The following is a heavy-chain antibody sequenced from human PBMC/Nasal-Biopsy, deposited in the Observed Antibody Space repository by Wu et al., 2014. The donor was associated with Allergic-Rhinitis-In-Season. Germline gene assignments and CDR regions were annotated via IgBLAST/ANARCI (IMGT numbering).Heavy chain of an antibody. CDR3: ARDLATTRFISDY. CDR2: ISTGGTTI. CDR1: GFTFSDYF. J-gene: IGHJ4*02. Sequence: LRLSCAASGFTFSDYFMTWIRQAPGKGLEWVSYISTGGTTIHYADSVNGRSTISRDDAKNSLYLQMNSLRAEDTAVYYCARDLATTRFISDYWGQGTLVSVSS. D-gene: IGHD4-17*01. V-gene: IGHV3-11*04.